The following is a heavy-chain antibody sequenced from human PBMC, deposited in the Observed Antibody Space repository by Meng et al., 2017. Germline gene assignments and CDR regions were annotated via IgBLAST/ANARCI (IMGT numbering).Heavy chain of an antibody. CDR2: IYYSGST. CDR3: ARGYYGSGSYYNPLDY. D-gene: IGHD3-10*01. CDR1: GGSISSYY. Sequence: GSLRLSCTVSGGSISSYYWRWIRQPPGKGLEWIGYIYYSGSTNYNPSLKSRVTISVDTSKNQFSLKLSSVTAADTAVYYRARGYYGSGSYYNPLDYWGQGTLVTVSS. V-gene: IGHV4-59*01. J-gene: IGHJ4*02.